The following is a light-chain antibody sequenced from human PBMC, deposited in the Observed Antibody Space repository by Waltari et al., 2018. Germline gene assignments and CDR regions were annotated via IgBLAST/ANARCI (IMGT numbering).Light chain of an antibody. CDR3: QQRINWTPHT. CDR1: QNVGSY. CDR2: DAA. J-gene: IGKJ2*01. V-gene: IGKV3-11*01. Sequence: EIVLTQSPATLSLSPGDTATLSCRASQNVGSYLAWYQQTPGQPPRLLIYDAANRATGVPARFRGSGSGTDFTLTISSLEAEDFAVYYCQQRINWTPHTFGQGARLEIK.